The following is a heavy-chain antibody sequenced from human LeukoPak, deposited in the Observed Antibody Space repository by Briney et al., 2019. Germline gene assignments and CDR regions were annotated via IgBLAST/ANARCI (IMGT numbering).Heavy chain of an antibody. Sequence: GGSLRLSCAASGFTFSSYGMHWVRQAPGKGLEWVAFIRYDGSNKYYADSVKGRFTISRDNSKNTLYLQMNSLRAEDTAVYYCAKAKYYYDSSGPKDPFDYWGQGTLVTVSS. CDR2: IRYDGSNK. CDR3: AKAKYYYDSSGPKDPFDY. J-gene: IGHJ4*02. V-gene: IGHV3-30*02. CDR1: GFTFSSYG. D-gene: IGHD3-22*01.